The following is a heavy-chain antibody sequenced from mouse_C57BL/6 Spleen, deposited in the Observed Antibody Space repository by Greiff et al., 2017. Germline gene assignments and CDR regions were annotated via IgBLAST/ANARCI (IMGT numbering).Heavy chain of an antibody. V-gene: IGHV1-50*01. CDR1: GYTFTSYW. J-gene: IGHJ2*01. CDR3: ARSGGTLYYFDY. CDR2: IDPSDSYT. D-gene: IGHD5-1*01. Sequence: QVQLQQPGAELVKPGASVKLSCKASGYTFTSYWMPWVKQRPGQGLEWIGEIDPSDSYTNYNQKFKGKATLTVDTSSSTAYMQLSSLTSEDSAVYYCARSGGTLYYFDYWGQGTTLTVSS.